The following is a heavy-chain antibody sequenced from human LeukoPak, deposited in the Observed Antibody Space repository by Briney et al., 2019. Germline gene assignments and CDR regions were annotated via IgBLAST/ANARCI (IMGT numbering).Heavy chain of an antibody. CDR3: ANNIAADYNYHPDFDY. CDR2: ISGSGAGT. J-gene: IGHJ4*02. V-gene: IGHV3-23*01. CDR1: GFTFDDYA. D-gene: IGHD6-13*01. Sequence: GGSLRLSCAASGFTFDDYAMHRVRQAPGKGLEWVSAISGSGAGTYYADSVKGRFTISRDNSKNTMYLQMNSLRAEDTAVYSCANNIAADYNYHPDFDYWGQGTLVTVSS.